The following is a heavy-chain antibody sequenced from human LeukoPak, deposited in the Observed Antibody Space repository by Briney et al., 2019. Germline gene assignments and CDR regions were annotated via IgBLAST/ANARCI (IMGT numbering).Heavy chain of an antibody. D-gene: IGHD3-3*01. CDR2: INHSGST. V-gene: IGHV4-34*01. J-gene: IGHJ4*02. CDR3: ARGARFLEWLLWGRAFD. CDR1: NGSSSGYY. Sequence: SETLSITCAVHNGSSSGYYWSWIRQPPGKGLEWIGEINHSGSTNYNPSLKRRLTISIEASKNQFSLKLRSVTAAHPAVYYCARGARFLEWLLWGRAFDWGQGTLVTVSS.